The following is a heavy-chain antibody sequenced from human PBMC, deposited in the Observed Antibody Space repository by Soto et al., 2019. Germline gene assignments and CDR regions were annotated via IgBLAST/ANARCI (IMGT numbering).Heavy chain of an antibody. Sequence: QVQLVQSGAEVKTPGASVKVSCKASGYTFASYDMNWVRQAPGQGLEWMGWMNPNSNNTGYAQKFQGILTMTRDIALSIAHMELSSLRNEDTAVYYCARSDGYHFNWLDSWGQGTLVTVSA. CDR3: ARSDGYHFNWLDS. V-gene: IGHV1-8*01. CDR1: GYTFASYD. D-gene: IGHD2-21*01. CDR2: MNPNSNNT. J-gene: IGHJ5*01.